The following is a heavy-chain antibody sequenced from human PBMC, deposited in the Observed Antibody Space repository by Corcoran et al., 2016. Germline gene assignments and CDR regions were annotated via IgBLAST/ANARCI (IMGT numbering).Heavy chain of an antibody. CDR3: ARDLWFEYRYCSSTSCSPFDY. CDR1: GYTFTSYA. D-gene: IGHD2-2*01. J-gene: IGHJ4*02. Sequence: QVQLVQSGAEVKKPGATVKVSCKASGYTFTSYAMHWVRQAPGQRLEWMGWINAGNGNTKYSQKFQGRVTITRDTSASTAYMELSSLRSEDTAVYYCARDLWFEYRYCSSTSCSPFDYWGQGTLVTVSS. V-gene: IGHV1-3*01. CDR2: INAGNGNT.